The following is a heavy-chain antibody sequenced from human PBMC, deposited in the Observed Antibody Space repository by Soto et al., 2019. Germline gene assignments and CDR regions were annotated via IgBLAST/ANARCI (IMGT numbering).Heavy chain of an antibody. CDR2: ISYDGRDK. V-gene: IGHV3-30*04. Sequence: QVQLVESGGGVVQPGRSLRLSCAASGFTFSSYAMHWVRQAPGTGLEWVAVISYDGRDKYYPDSVKGRFTISRDNSKNTRYLQMTSLRAEDTAVYYCARSAGGSYPQYDYWGQGTLVTVSS. CDR3: ARSAGGSYPQYDY. J-gene: IGHJ4*02. CDR1: GFTFSSYA. D-gene: IGHD1-26*01.